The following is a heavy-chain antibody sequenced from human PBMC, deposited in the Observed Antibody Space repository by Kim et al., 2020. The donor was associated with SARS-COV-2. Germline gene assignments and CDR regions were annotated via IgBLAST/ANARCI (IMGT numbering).Heavy chain of an antibody. J-gene: IGHJ3*02. CDR1: GYTLTELS. D-gene: IGHD3-16*01. CDR3: ATEGAEPFAFDI. Sequence: ASVKVSCKVSGYTLTELSMHWVRQAPGKGLEWMGGFDPEDGETIYAQKFQGRVTMTEDTSTDTAYMELSSLRSEDTAVYYCATEGAEPFAFDIWGQGTMVTVSS. V-gene: IGHV1-24*01. CDR2: FDPEDGET.